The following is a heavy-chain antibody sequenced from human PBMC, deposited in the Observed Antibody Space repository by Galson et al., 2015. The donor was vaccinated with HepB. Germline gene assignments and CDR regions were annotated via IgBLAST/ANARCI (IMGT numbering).Heavy chain of an antibody. CDR1: GYIFTRYY. CDR3: ARAYSDG. J-gene: IGHJ4*02. CDR2: INPSDGNT. Sequence: SVKVSCKASGYIFTRYYLHWVRQAPGQGLDWVGIINPSDGNTTYAQKFQGRVTMTRDTSTSTVYMEFSSLRPEDTAVYYCARAYSDGWGQGTLVTVSS. D-gene: IGHD5-24*01. V-gene: IGHV1-46*01.